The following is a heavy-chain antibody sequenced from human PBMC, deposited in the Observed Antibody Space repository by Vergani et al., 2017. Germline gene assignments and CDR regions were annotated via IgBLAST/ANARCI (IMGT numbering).Heavy chain of an antibody. V-gene: IGHV4-59*12. Sequence: QVQLQESGPGLVKPSETLSLTCTVSGGSISSYYWSWIRQPPGKGLEWIGYIYYSGSTNYNPSLKSRVTISVDTSKNQFSLKLSSVTAADTAVYYCARGGYSSSWPTSRGYYYYYYGMDVWGQGTTVTVSS. CDR3: ARGGYSSSWPTSRGYYYYYYGMDV. J-gene: IGHJ6*02. D-gene: IGHD6-13*01. CDR1: GGSISSYY. CDR2: IYYSGST.